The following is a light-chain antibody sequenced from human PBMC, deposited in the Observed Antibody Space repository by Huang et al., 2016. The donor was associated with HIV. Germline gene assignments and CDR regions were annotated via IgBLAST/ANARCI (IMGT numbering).Light chain of an antibody. Sequence: EIVLTPSPGTLSLSTGERSALSCRASQNITNNFVAWYQQKVGQAPRLLIYGASSRAIGIPERFSGSGSGTDFTLTITRLGPQDSAVYYCQQYVSAPLTFGGGTGVEI. CDR1: QNITNNF. CDR3: QQYVSAPLT. CDR2: GAS. V-gene: IGKV3-20*01. J-gene: IGKJ4*01.